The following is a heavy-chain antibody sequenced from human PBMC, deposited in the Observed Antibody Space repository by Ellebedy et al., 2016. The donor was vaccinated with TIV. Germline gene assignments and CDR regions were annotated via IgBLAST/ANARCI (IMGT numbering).Heavy chain of an antibody. CDR3: ARDRDYGGNSWAIDY. CDR1: GGSISSSNW. J-gene: IGHJ4*02. Sequence: SETLSLTXAVSGGSISSSNWWSWVRQPPGKGLEWIGEIYHSGSTNYNPSLKSRVTMSVDTSKNQFSLKLSSVTAADTAVYYCARDRDYGGNSWAIDYWGQGTLVTVSS. D-gene: IGHD4-23*01. CDR2: IYHSGST. V-gene: IGHV4-4*02.